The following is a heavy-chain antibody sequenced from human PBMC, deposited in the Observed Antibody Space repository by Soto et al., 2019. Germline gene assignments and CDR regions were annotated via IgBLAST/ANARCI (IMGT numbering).Heavy chain of an antibody. D-gene: IGHD2-8*01. CDR2: ISYDGRDK. J-gene: IGHJ6*02. CDR1: GFTFSSYG. Sequence: QVQLVGSGGGVVQPGGSLRLSCAASGFTFSSYGMHWVRQAPGKGLEWVAIISYDGRDKYNADSVKGRFTISRDNSKNTLYLQMNSLRAEDTAVYYCARENGVISCLDVWGQATTVTVSS. CDR3: ARENGVISCLDV. V-gene: IGHV3-30*03.